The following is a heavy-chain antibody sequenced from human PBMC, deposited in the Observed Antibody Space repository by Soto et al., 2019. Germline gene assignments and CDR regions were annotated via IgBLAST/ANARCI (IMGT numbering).Heavy chain of an antibody. Sequence: GASVKVSCKASGYTFTGYYIHWVRQAPGQGLEWMGWISAYNGNTNYAQNFQGRVTMTTDTSTSTAYMELRSLRSDDTAVYHCARGGPPIDYWGQGTLVTVSS. D-gene: IGHD3-16*01. CDR1: GYTFTGYY. CDR3: ARGGPPIDY. V-gene: IGHV1-18*04. J-gene: IGHJ4*02. CDR2: ISAYNGNT.